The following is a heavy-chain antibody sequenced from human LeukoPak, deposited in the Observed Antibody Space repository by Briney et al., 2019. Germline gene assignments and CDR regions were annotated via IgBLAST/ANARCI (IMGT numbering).Heavy chain of an antibody. CDR3: ARAYYYHSGGYYGRYFDL. V-gene: IGHV1-46*01. Sequence: ASVKVSCKASGYTFTSYCMHWVLQAPGQGLEWMGAINPSGGTTSYTQKFQGRVIMTRDTSTSTVYMELSSLRSEDTAVYYCARAYYYHSGGYYGRYFDLWGRGTLVTVSS. CDR2: INPSGGTT. J-gene: IGHJ2*01. D-gene: IGHD3-22*01. CDR1: GYTFTSYC.